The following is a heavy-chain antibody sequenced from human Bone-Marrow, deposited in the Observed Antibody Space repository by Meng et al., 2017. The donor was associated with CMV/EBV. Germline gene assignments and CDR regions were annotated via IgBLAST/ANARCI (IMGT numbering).Heavy chain of an antibody. Sequence: SETLSLTCAAYGGSFSGYYWSWIRQPPGKGLEWIGEINHSGSTNYNPSLKSRVTISVDTSKNQFSLKPSSVTAADTAVYYCARVHYYKIVVVIYNWFDPWGQGTLVTVSS. CDR2: INHSGST. V-gene: IGHV4-34*01. J-gene: IGHJ5*02. CDR1: GGSFSGYY. D-gene: IGHD3-22*01. CDR3: ARVHYYKIVVVIYNWFDP.